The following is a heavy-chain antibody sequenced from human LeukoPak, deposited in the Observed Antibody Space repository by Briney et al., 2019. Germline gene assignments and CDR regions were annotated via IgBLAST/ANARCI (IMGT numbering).Heavy chain of an antibody. V-gene: IGHV3-11*01. D-gene: IGHD6-13*01. Sequence: GVSLRLSCAASGFTFSDYYRSWIRQAPGKGLEWVSYISSSGSTIYYADSVKGRFTISRDNAKNSLYLQMNSLRAEDTAVYYCARDLIAAAGSRWGQGTLVTVSS. CDR1: GFTFSDYY. CDR3: ARDLIAAAGSR. J-gene: IGHJ4*02. CDR2: ISSSGSTI.